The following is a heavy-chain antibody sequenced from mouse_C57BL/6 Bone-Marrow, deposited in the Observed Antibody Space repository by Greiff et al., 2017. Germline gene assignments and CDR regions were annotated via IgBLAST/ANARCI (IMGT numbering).Heavy chain of an antibody. Sequence: QVQLQQSGAELMKPGASVKLSCKATGYTFTGYWIEWVKQRPGHGLEWIGEILPGSGSTNSNEKFKGKATFTADTSSNTAYMQLSSLSTEDSAIYYCASLYFLAMDYWGQGTSVT. J-gene: IGHJ4*01. CDR1: GYTFTGYW. D-gene: IGHD1-1*01. V-gene: IGHV1-9*01. CDR2: ILPGSGST. CDR3: ASLYFLAMDY.